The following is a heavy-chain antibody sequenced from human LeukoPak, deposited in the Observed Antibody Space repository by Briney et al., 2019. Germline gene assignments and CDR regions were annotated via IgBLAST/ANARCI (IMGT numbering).Heavy chain of an antibody. CDR3: ASSGYRSGGSCYSYDY. CDR2: INPNSGGT. V-gene: IGHV1-2*06. D-gene: IGHD2-15*01. CDR1: GYTFTGYY. J-gene: IGHJ4*02. Sequence: ASVKVSCKASGYTFTGYYMHWVRQAPGQGLEWMGRINPNSGGTNYAQKFQGRVTMTRDTSISTAYMELSRLRSDDTAVYYCASSGYRSGGSCYSYDYWGQGTLVTVSS.